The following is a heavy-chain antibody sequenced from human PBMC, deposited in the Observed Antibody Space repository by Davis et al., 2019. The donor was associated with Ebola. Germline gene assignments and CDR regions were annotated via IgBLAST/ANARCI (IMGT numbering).Heavy chain of an antibody. V-gene: IGHV3-48*03. J-gene: IGHJ6*02. CDR2: ISSSGSTI. CDR3: ARDSPSVGFGMDV. D-gene: IGHD4-23*01. Sequence: GGSLRLSCAASGFTFGSYEMNWVRQAPGKGLEWVSYISSSGSTIYYADSVKGRFTISRDNAKNSLYLQMNSLRAEDTAVYYCARDSPSVGFGMDVWGQGTTVTVSS. CDR1: GFTFGSYE.